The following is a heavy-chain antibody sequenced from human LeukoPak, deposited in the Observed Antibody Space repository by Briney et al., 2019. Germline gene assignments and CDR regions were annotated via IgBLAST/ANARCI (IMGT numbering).Heavy chain of an antibody. V-gene: IGHV1-58*02. CDR1: GFTFTSSA. D-gene: IGHD6-19*01. Sequence: SVKVSCKASGFTFTSSAMQWVRQARGQRLEWIGWIVVGSGNTNYAQKFQERVTITRDMSTSTAYMELSSLRSEDTAVYYCAASYSSGWTPFDYWGQGMLVTVSS. J-gene: IGHJ4*02. CDR2: IVVGSGNT. CDR3: AASYSSGWTPFDY.